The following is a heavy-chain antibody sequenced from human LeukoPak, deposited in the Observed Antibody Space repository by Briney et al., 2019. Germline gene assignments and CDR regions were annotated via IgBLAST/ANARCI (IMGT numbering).Heavy chain of an antibody. CDR1: GFTVSSNY. J-gene: IGHJ6*03. CDR3: ASGSGSYRTPYYYMDV. V-gene: IGHV3-53*01. D-gene: IGHD3-10*01. Sequence: GGSLRLSCAASGFTVSSNYMSWVRQAPGKGLVWVSIIYSGGSTYDADSVKGRFTISRDNSKNALYLQMNSLRAEDTAVYYCASGSGSYRTPYYYMDVWGKGTTVTVSS. CDR2: IYSGGST.